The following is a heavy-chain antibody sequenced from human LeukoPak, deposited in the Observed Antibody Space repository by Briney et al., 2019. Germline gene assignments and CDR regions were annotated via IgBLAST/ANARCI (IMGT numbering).Heavy chain of an antibody. CDR2: ISYDGSNK. D-gene: IGHD1-14*01. V-gene: IGHV3-30*18. CDR1: GFTFSSYG. Sequence: GGSLRLSCAASGFTFSSYGMHWVRQAPGKGLEWVAVISYDGSNKYCADSVKGRFTISRDNSKNTLYLQMNSLRAEDTAVYYCAKMSTGEHFDYWGQGALVTVSS. CDR3: AKMSTGEHFDY. J-gene: IGHJ4*02.